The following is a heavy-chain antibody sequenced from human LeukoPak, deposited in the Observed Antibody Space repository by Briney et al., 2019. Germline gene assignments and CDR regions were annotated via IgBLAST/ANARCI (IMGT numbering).Heavy chain of an antibody. Sequence: GGSLRLSCAASGFTFSSYSMNWVRQAPGKGLEWVSSISSSSSYIYYADSVKGRFTISRDNAKNSLYLQMNSLRAEDTAVYHCARGERGAHDYWGQGTLVTVSS. V-gene: IGHV3-21*01. J-gene: IGHJ4*02. CDR3: ARGERGAHDY. D-gene: IGHD1-1*01. CDR1: GFTFSSYS. CDR2: ISSSSSYI.